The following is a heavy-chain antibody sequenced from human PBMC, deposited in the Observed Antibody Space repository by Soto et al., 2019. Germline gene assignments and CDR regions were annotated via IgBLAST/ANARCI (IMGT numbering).Heavy chain of an antibody. CDR1: GFTFSSYG. V-gene: IGHV3-33*01. D-gene: IGHD2-2*01. Sequence: ESGGGVVQPGRSLRLSCAASGFTFSSYGMHGVRQAPGKGLEWVAVIWYDGSNKYYADSVKGLFTISRDHSKNTVYLQMNSLSAEDTAVYYGARGGRAYYQGTHFDYWGQGPLVTVSS. CDR3: ARGGRAYYQGTHFDY. CDR2: IWYDGSNK. J-gene: IGHJ4*02.